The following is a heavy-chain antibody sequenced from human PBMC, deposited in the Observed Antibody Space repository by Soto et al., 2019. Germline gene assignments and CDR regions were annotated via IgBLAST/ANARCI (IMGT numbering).Heavy chain of an antibody. V-gene: IGHV1-69*02. CDR1: GGTFSSYT. CDR3: ALSIAVAGTSAFDI. Sequence: SVKVPCKASGGTFSSYTISWVRQAPGQGLEWMGRIIPILGIANYAQKFQGRVTITADKSTSTAYMELSSLRSEDTAVYYCALSIAVAGTSAFDIWGQGTMVTVSS. J-gene: IGHJ3*02. CDR2: IIPILGIA. D-gene: IGHD6-19*01.